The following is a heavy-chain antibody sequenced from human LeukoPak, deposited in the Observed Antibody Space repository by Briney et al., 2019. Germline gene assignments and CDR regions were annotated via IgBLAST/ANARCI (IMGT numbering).Heavy chain of an antibody. V-gene: IGHV1-46*01. Sequence: ASVTLSFKASGFKFTNFYFHWVRQAPGQGLEWMGIINPSGGTTTYAQKFHRNITMTTHTSTSTVYMEMTSLTSEATAGYYCARSEYSKSIWFDPWGQGTLVTVSS. CDR2: INPSGGTT. J-gene: IGHJ5*02. D-gene: IGHD6-6*01. CDR1: GFKFTNFY. CDR3: ARSEYSKSIWFDP.